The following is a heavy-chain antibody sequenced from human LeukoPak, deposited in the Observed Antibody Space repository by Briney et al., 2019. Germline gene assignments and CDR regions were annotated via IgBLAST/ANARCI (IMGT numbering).Heavy chain of an antibody. V-gene: IGHV3-9*01. CDR3: AKGMLVVPPALRCRL. CDR1: GLRFDYYA. D-gene: IGHD2-2*02. CDR2: ISRKSGPL. Sequence: SQTLSCAPSGLRFDYYAIHCARQPPGKGLEWLSGISRKSGPLGYADSVKGRFPIPRDDPKNSLYLQMNSLEPEDTSLYYCAKGMLVVPPALRCRLWGRGPL. J-gene: IGHJ1*01.